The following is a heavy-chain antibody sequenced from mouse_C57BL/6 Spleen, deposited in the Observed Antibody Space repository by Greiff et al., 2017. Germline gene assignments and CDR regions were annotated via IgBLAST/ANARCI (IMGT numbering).Heavy chain of an antibody. V-gene: IGHV1-81*01. J-gene: IGHJ1*03. CDR3: ARYTTVVDWYFDV. CDR1: GYTFTSYG. D-gene: IGHD1-1*01. CDR2: IYPRSGNT. Sequence: QVQLQQSGAELARPGASVKLSCKASGYTFTSYGISWVKQRTGQDLEWIGEIYPRSGNTYYNEKFKGKATLTADKSSSTAYMELRSLTSEDSAVYFCARYTTVVDWYFDVWGTGTTVTVSS.